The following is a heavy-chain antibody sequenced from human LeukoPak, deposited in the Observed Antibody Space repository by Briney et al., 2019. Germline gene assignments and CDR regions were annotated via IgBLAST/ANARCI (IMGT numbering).Heavy chain of an antibody. CDR1: GYTFSGYY. CDR2: INPNSGGT. D-gene: IGHD6-19*01. J-gene: IGHJ3*02. V-gene: IGHV1-2*02. CDR3: ARESSSGWYGAFDI. Sequence: ASVKVSCKASGYTFSGYYIHWVRQAPGQGLECMGWINPNSGGTKYTQKFQGRVTMTRDTSISTAYMELSRLRYDDTAVYYCARESSSGWYGAFDIWGQGTLVTVSS.